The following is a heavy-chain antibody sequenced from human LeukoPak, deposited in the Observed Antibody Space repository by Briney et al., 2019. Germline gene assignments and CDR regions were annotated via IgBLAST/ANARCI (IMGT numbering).Heavy chain of an antibody. J-gene: IGHJ4*02. CDR2: INPNSGGT. Sequence: ASVKVSCKASGYTFTGYYMHWVRQAPGQGLEWMGWINPNSGGTNYAQKFRGRVTMTRDTSISTAYMELSRLRSDDTAVYYCARVVSYSSSFHYWGQGTLVTVSS. CDR3: ARVVSYSSSFHY. CDR1: GYTFTGYY. D-gene: IGHD6-6*01. V-gene: IGHV1-2*02.